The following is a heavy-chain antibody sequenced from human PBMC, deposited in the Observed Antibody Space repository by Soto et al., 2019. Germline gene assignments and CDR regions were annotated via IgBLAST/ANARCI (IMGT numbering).Heavy chain of an antibody. V-gene: IGHV1-46*01. Sequence: ASVKVSCKASGYTFSSYYMNWVRQAPGQGLEWLGIINPSGGYTTYAQRFLGRVTMTSDTSTSTVHMELGSLKTEDTGVYYCARGAERAAAAGNPGGDYWGQGTLVNVSS. CDR1: GYTFSSYY. CDR2: INPSGGYT. J-gene: IGHJ4*02. CDR3: ARGAERAAAAGNPGGDY. D-gene: IGHD6-13*01.